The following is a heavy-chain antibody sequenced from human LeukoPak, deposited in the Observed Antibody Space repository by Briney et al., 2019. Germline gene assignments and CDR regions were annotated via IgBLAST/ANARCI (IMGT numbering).Heavy chain of an antibody. CDR1: GFTFDDYA. CDR2: ISWNSGSI. CDR3: ARVYYYGSSGYYRHFDS. J-gene: IGHJ5*01. Sequence: LSGGSLRLSCAASGFTFDDYAMHWVRQAPGKGLEWVSGISWNSGSIGYADSVKGRFTISRDNAKNSLYLQMNSLRAEDTAVYYCARVYYYGSSGYYRHFDSWGQGTLVTVSS. D-gene: IGHD3-22*01. V-gene: IGHV3-9*01.